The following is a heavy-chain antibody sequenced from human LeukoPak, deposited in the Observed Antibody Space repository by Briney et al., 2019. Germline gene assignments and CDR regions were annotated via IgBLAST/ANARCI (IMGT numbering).Heavy chain of an antibody. V-gene: IGHV3-23*01. CDR2: ISGSGGST. Sequence: GGSLRLSCAASGFTFSSYAMSWVPQAPGKGLEWVSAISGSGGSTYYADSVKGRFTISRDNAKNSLYLQMNSVRADDTAIYYCVRDSSGYSGNPGHWGQGTLVTVSS. J-gene: IGHJ4*02. CDR1: GFTFSSYA. D-gene: IGHD5-12*01. CDR3: VRDSSGYSGNPGH.